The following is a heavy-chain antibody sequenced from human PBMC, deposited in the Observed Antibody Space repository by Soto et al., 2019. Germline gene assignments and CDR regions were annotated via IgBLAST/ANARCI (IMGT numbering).Heavy chain of an antibody. D-gene: IGHD1-7*01. Sequence: GASVKVSCKASGGTFSSYAISWVRQAPGQGLEWMGGIIPIFGTANYAQKFQGRVTITADESTSTAYMELSSLRSEDTAVYYCARDTSITGTPGGGNWFDPWGQGTLVTVSS. CDR1: GGTFSSYA. J-gene: IGHJ5*02. CDR3: ARDTSITGTPGGGNWFDP. V-gene: IGHV1-69*13. CDR2: IIPIFGTA.